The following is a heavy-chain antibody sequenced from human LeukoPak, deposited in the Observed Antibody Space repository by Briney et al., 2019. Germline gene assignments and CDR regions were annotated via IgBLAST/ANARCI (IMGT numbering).Heavy chain of an antibody. Sequence: SETLSLTCTVSGGSISSYYWSWIRQPPGKGLEWIGYIYYSGSTNYNPSLKSRVTISVDTSKNQFSLKLSSVTAADTAVYYCARGRYGSGSYFIGRYIYFDYWGQGTLVTVSS. D-gene: IGHD3-10*01. CDR1: GGSISSYY. J-gene: IGHJ4*02. V-gene: IGHV4-59*08. CDR2: IYYSGST. CDR3: ARGRYGSGSYFIGRYIYFDY.